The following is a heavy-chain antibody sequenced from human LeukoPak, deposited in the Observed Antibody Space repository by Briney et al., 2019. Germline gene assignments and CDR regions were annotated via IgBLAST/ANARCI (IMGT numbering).Heavy chain of an antibody. CDR2: ISGGGGST. V-gene: IGHV3-23*01. CDR3: ARDGEYSRPYYFDY. J-gene: IGHJ4*02. Sequence: PGGSLRLSCAASGFTFSNSAMSWVRQAPGKGLQWVSTISGGGGSTYYTDSVKGRFTISRDNSKNTLFLQMNSLRAEDTAVYYCARDGEYSRPYYFDYWGQGTLVTVSS. D-gene: IGHD5-18*01. CDR1: GFTFSNSA.